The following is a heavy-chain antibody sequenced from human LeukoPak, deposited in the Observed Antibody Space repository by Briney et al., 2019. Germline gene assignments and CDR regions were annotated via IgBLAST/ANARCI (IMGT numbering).Heavy chain of an antibody. CDR1: GFTVSSNY. V-gene: IGHV3-30*18. D-gene: IGHD2-21*02. J-gene: IGHJ4*02. CDR2: ISYDGSNK. CDR3: AKGYGAYCGGDCYSPFDY. Sequence: GGSLRLSCAASGFTVSSNYMSWVRQAPGKGLEWVAVISYDGSNKYYADSVKGRFTISRDNSKNTLYLQMNSLRAEDTAVYYCAKGYGAYCGGDCYSPFDYWGQGTLVTVSS.